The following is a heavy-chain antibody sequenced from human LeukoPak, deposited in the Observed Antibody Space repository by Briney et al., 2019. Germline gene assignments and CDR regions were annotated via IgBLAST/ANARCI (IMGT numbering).Heavy chain of an antibody. V-gene: IGHV4-39*07. Sequence: TSETLSLTCTVSDDSISSSSIYYWGWIRQPPGKGLEWIGSIHHSGSTHSNPSLKSRVTLSVDTSKNQFSLKLSSVTAGDTAVYFCARDYYFGSGGLHWGQGALVTVSS. CDR3: ARDYYFGSGGLH. J-gene: IGHJ4*02. CDR1: DDSISSSSIYY. D-gene: IGHD3-10*01. CDR2: IHHSGST.